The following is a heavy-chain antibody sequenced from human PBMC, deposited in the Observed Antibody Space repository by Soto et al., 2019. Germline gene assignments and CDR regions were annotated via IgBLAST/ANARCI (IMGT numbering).Heavy chain of an antibody. V-gene: IGHV4-34*01. D-gene: IGHD6-13*01. Sequence: PSETPSLTCAVYGGSFSGYYWSGIRQPPGKGLEWIGEINHSGSTNYNPSLKSRVTIPVDTSKNQFSLKLSSVTAADTAVYYCARTSRRQQPDDYWGQGTLVTVSS. J-gene: IGHJ4*02. CDR3: ARTSRRQQPDDY. CDR1: GGSFSGYY. CDR2: INHSGST.